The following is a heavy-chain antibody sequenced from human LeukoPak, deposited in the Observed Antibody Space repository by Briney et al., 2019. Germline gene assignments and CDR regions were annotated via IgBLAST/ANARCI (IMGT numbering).Heavy chain of an antibody. V-gene: IGHV3-33*01. D-gene: IGHD3-22*01. CDR1: GFTFSSFG. J-gene: IGHJ4*02. CDR3: ARDRHGYYYDSSDYYPLGY. CDR2: TSFDGRDT. Sequence: GGSLRLSCAASGFTFSSFGMHWVRQAPGKGLEWVALTSFDGRDTYYADSVKGRFTISRDDSENTLYLQMDSLRAEDTAVYYCARDRHGYYYDSSDYYPLGYWGQGTLVTVSS.